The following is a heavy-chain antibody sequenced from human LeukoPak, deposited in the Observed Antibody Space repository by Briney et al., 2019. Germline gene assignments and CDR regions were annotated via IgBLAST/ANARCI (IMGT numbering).Heavy chain of an antibody. V-gene: IGHV1-69*02. J-gene: IGHJ5*02. Sequence: SVKVSCKASGGTFSSYTISWVRQAPGQGLEWMGRIIPILGIANYAQKFQGRGTITADKSTSTAYMELSSLRSEDTAVYYCARRLATQPVILRLGELNSLPFDPWGQGTLVTVSS. CDR2: IIPILGIA. CDR1: GGTFSSYT. CDR3: ARRLATQPVILRLGELNSLPFDP. D-gene: IGHD3-16*01.